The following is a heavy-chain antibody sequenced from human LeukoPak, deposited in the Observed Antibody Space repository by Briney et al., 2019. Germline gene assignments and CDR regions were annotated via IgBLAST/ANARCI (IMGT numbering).Heavy chain of an antibody. CDR3: ARARGRWLLDY. CDR1: GFTVSSNY. J-gene: IGHJ4*02. D-gene: IGHD5-24*01. V-gene: IGHV3-66*02. CDR2: IYSGGST. Sequence: GGSLRLSCAASGFTVSSNYMSWVRQAPGKGLEWVSVIYSGGSTYYADSVKGRFTISRDNSKNTLYLQMNSLRAEDSAVYYCARARGRWLLDYWGQGTLVTVSS.